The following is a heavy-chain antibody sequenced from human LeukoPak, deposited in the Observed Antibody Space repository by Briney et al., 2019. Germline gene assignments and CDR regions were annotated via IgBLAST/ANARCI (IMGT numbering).Heavy chain of an antibody. CDR1: GLTFSAYS. CDR2: ISSRSFTI. Sequence: PGGSLRLSCAASGLTFSAYSMNWVRQAPGKGLDWVSYISSRSFTIYYADSVKGRFTISRDNAKNSLYLEMNSLRDEDTAVYYCARSVIAVAGYDAFDIWGQGAVVTVSS. J-gene: IGHJ3*02. D-gene: IGHD6-19*01. CDR3: ARSVIAVAGYDAFDI. V-gene: IGHV3-48*02.